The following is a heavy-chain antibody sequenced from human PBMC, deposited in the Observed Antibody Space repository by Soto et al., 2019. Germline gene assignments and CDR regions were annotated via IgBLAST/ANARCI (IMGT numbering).Heavy chain of an antibody. CDR2: IYPGDSDT. V-gene: IGHV5-51*01. J-gene: IGHJ3*02. D-gene: IGHD3-3*01. CDR3: ARHGAITIFGVVAPNAFDI. Sequence: VSIKVSCKGSEYSFTNYWIRCVLQMNGKGLEWMGIIYPGDSDTRYSPSFQGQVTISADKSISTAYLQWSSLKASDTAMYYCARHGAITIFGVVAPNAFDIWGQGTMVTVSS. CDR1: EYSFTNYW.